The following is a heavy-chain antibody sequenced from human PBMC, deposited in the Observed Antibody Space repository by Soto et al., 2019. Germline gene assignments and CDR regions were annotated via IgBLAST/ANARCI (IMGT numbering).Heavy chain of an antibody. V-gene: IGHV4-61*01. CDR1: RGSVSSGSYY. J-gene: IGHJ6*02. CDR3: ARDDTDLNGGSWYFHYYGMNV. CDR2: IYYSGST. Sequence: SETLSLTCTVSRGSVSSGSYYWSWIRQPPGKGLEWTGYIYYSGSTNYNTSLKSRVTISVDTTKNQFPLKLSSVTAADTAVYYCARDDTDLNGGSWYFHYYGMNVWGQGTTVTVSS. D-gene: IGHD6-13*01.